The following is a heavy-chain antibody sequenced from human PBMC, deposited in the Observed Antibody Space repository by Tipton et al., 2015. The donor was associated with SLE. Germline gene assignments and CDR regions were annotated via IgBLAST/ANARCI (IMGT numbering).Heavy chain of an antibody. V-gene: IGHV4-30-2*01. D-gene: IGHD2-15*01. CDR3: ARGPRSLGGSPRDDT. Sequence: TLSLTCAVSGGSISSGGYSWSWIRQPPGKGLEWIGYIYHSGSTYYNPSLKSRVTISVDRSKNQFSLKLSSVTAADTAVYYCARGPRSLGGSPRDDTWGQGSLVTVSS. CDR1: GGSISSGGYS. J-gene: IGHJ5*02. CDR2: IYHSGST.